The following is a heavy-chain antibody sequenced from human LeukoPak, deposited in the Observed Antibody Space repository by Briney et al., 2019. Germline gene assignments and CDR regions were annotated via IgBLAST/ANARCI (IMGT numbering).Heavy chain of an antibody. D-gene: IGHD3-22*01. CDR3: ARRGASGYHEFDY. V-gene: IGHV4-34*01. CDR1: GESFSGYY. CDR2: INHSGST. Sequence: SETLSLTCAVYGESFSGYYWSWIRQPPGKGLEWIGEINHSGSTNYNPSLKSRVTISVDTSKNQFSLKLSSVTAADTAVYYCARRGASGYHEFDYWGQGTLVTVSS. J-gene: IGHJ4*02.